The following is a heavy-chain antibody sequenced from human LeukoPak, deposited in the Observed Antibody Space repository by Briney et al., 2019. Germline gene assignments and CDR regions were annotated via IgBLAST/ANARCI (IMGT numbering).Heavy chain of an antibody. Sequence: SVNVSCNASGGTFSSYAVSWVRQAPGQGLEWMGMIIPILGIANYAQKFQGRVTITADKSTSTAYMELSSLRSEDTAVYYCARDCAHCSGGSCDFVYWGQGTLVTVSS. CDR2: IIPILGIA. J-gene: IGHJ4*02. V-gene: IGHV1-69*04. CDR1: GGTFSSYA. D-gene: IGHD2-15*01. CDR3: ARDCAHCSGGSCDFVY.